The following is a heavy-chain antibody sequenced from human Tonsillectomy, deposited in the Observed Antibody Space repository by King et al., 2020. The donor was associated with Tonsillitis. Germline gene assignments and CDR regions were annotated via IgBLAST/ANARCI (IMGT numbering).Heavy chain of an antibody. J-gene: IGHJ4*02. V-gene: IGHV3-49*05. D-gene: IGHD6-13*01. CDR1: GFTFGDYA. CDR2: IRSKAYGGTT. Sequence: VQLVESGGGLVKPGRSLRLSCTASGFTFGDYAMSWFRQAPGKGLEWVGFIRSKAYGGTTEYAASVKGRFTISRDDSKSIAYLQMNSLKTEDTAVYYCTRVAAAGRHYFGYWGQGTLVTVSS. CDR3: TRVAAAGRHYFGY.